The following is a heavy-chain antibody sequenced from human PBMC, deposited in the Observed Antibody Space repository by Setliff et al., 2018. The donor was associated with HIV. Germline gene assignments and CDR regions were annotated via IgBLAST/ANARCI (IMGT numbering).Heavy chain of an antibody. CDR3: ARYSTLTTNFDY. CDR2: IPHNGGT. D-gene: IGHD4-17*01. Sequence: SETLSLTCTVSGYSISSGSFWGWIRQPPGKGLEWIATIPHNGGTYYNPDPSLTGRVTISVDTSKNQFSLKLAFVTAADTAVYYCARYSTLTTNFDYWCQGTLVTVSS. J-gene: IGHJ4*02. CDR1: GYSISSGSF. V-gene: IGHV4-38-2*02.